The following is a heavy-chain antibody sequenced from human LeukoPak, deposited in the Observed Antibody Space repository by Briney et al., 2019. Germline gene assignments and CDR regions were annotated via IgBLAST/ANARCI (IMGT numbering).Heavy chain of an antibody. Sequence: GGSLRLSCAASGFIFSSYWMSWVRQAPGKGLEWVANIKQDGSEKYYVDSVKGRFTISRDNAKNSLYLQMNSLRAEDTAVYYCARALWFGETFPAYWGQGTLVTVSS. J-gene: IGHJ4*02. CDR3: ARALWFGETFPAY. D-gene: IGHD3-10*01. CDR2: IKQDGSEK. V-gene: IGHV3-7*01. CDR1: GFIFSSYW.